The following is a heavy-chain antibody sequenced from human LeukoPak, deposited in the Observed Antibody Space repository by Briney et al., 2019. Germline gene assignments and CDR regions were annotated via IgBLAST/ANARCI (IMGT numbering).Heavy chain of an antibody. V-gene: IGHV3-23*01. D-gene: IGHD4-4*01. CDR3: AKDMTQYQYYFDY. J-gene: IGHJ4*02. CDR2: ISGSGGST. CDR1: GFTFSSYA. Sequence: GGSLRLSCAASGFTFSSYAMSWVRQAPGKGLEWVSAISGSGGSTYYADSVKGRFTIFRDNSKNTLYLQMNSLRAEDTAVYYCAKDMTQYQYYFDYWGQGTLVTVSS.